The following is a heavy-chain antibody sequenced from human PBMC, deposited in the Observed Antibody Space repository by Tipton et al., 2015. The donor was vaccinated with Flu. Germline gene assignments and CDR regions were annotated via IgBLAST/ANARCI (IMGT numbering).Heavy chain of an antibody. D-gene: IGHD3-22*01. V-gene: IGHV4-39*07. CDR3: ARDPDSSGGYYFDF. Sequence: TLSLTCSVSGGSISSSSYYWGWIRQPPGKGLEWIGSIYYSGSTYYNPSLKSRVTISVDTSKNQFSLRLSSVTAADTAVYYCARDPDSSGGYYFDFWGQGTLGTVSS. J-gene: IGHJ4*02. CDR1: GGSISSSSYY. CDR2: IYYSGST.